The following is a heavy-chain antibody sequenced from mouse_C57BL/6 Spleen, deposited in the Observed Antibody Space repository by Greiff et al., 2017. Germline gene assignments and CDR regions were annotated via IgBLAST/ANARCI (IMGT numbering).Heavy chain of an antibody. J-gene: IGHJ4*01. CDR2: ISGGGGNT. CDR3: ARRPFYTMGY. V-gene: IGHV5-9*01. Sequence: EVKLMESGGGLVKPGGSLKLSCAASGFTFSSYTMSWVRQTPEKRLEWVATISGGGGNTYYPDSVKGRFTISRDNAKNTLYLQTSSLGSEDTALYYCARRPFYTMGYWGQGTTVTVSS. CDR1: GFTFSSYT.